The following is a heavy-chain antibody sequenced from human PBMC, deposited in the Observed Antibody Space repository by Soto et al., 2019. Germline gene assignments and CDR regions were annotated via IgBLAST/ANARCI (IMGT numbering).Heavy chain of an antibody. Sequence: CTVSGYSHSSGYYLGWIRQPPGKGREWIGIIYHSGSTYYNRSLKSRVTISVDTSKTQFALKLSSVTAADTAVSYCASYQVAGRYYYYGMDVWGQGPTV. D-gene: IGHD6-19*01. CDR2: IYHSGST. V-gene: IGHV4-38-2*02. CDR3: ASYQVAGRYYYYGMDV. CDR1: GYSHSSGYY. J-gene: IGHJ6*02.